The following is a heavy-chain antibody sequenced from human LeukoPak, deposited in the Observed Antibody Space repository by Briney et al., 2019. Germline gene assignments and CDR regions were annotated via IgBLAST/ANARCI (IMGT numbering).Heavy chain of an antibody. D-gene: IGHD3-9*01. J-gene: IGHJ4*02. CDR2: IYTSGNT. Sequence: SETLSLTCTVSGYSISSGYYWGWIRQPPGKGLEWIGRIYTSGNTNCNPSLKSRVTMSLDTSKNQFSLRLTSVTAADTAVYYCATTNYDVLTGYRFDYWGQGTLVTVSS. CDR1: GYSISSGYY. V-gene: IGHV4-38-2*02. CDR3: ATTNYDVLTGYRFDY.